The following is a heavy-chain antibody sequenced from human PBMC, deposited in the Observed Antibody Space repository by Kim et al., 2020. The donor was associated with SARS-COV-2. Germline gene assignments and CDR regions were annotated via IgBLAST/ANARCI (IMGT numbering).Heavy chain of an antibody. CDR1: GYTFTSYS. V-gene: IGHV1-3*01. J-gene: IGHJ2*01. CDR3: ARADFGVYDWYFDL. CDR2: INVGKGNT. D-gene: IGHD4-17*01. Sequence: ASVKVSCKASGYTFTSYSMHWVRQAPGQRLEWMGWINVGKGNTKYSQKFQGRVTISRDTSASTVYMELSSLRSEDTAVYYCARADFGVYDWYFDLWGRGTLVTVSS.